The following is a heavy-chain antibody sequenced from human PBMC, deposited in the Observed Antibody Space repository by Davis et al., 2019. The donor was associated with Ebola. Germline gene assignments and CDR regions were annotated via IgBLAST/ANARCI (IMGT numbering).Heavy chain of an antibody. J-gene: IGHJ4*02. D-gene: IGHD5-24*01. CDR2: IYYSGST. CDR1: GGSISSSSCY. CDR3: ARHQGRWLHNFDY. V-gene: IGHV4-39*01. Sequence: MPGGSLRLSCTVSGGSISSSSCYWGWIRQPPGKGLEWIGSIYYSGSTYYNPSLKSRVTISVDTSKNQFSLKLSSVTAADTAVYYCARHQGRWLHNFDYWGQGTLVTVPS.